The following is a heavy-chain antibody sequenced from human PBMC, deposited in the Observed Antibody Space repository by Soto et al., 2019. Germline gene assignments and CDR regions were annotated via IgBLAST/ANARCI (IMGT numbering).Heavy chain of an antibody. J-gene: IGHJ5*02. V-gene: IGHV1-69*12. CDR2: IIPIFGTA. CDR1: GGTFSSYA. CDR3: ARGRYYDFWSGYYSNWFDP. D-gene: IGHD3-3*01. Sequence: QVQLVQSGAEVKKPGSSVKVSCKASGGTFSSYAISWVRQAPGQGLEWMGGIIPIFGTANYAQKFQGRVTITADESTSTAHMELSSLRSEDTAVYYCARGRYYDFWSGYYSNWFDPWGQGTLVTVSS.